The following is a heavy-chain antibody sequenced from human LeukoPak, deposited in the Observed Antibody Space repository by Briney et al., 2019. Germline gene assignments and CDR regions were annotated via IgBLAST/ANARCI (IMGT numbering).Heavy chain of an antibody. CDR1: GFTFNTYS. D-gene: IGHD3-16*01. V-gene: IGHV3-21*06. Sequence: GGSLRLSCEASGFTFNTYSMNWARQAPGKGLEWVSSIDSSGGYMFYADSVKGRFIISRDNAKDSLYPQMNSLRVEDTAVYYCLRGDRRDYWGQGTLVTVSS. CDR2: IDSSGGYM. CDR3: LRGDRRDY. J-gene: IGHJ4*02.